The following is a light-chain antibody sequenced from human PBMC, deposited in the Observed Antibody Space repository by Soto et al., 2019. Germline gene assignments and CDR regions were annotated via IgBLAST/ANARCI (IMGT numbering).Light chain of an antibody. V-gene: IGKV1-9*01. CDR1: QAISGY. Sequence: DIQLTQSPSFLSASVGDRVTITCRASQAISGYLAWYQQKSGRAPKLLIYAASSLQRGVPSRFSGSASGTEFTLTISSLQPEDFATYYCQQLYNFPRTFGQGTKLEIK. CDR3: QQLYNFPRT. J-gene: IGKJ2*01. CDR2: AAS.